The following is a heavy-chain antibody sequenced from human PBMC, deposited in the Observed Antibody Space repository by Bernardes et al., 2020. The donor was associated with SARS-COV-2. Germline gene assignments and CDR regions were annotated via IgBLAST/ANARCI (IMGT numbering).Heavy chain of an antibody. CDR2: VSGTGDTT. D-gene: IGHD1-26*01. V-gene: IGHV3-23*01. Sequence: GSLRLSCAASGFDFSSFSMSWVRQAPGQGLEWVSGVSGTGDTTDYTDSVKGRFTISRDNSKNTLFLQMHSLGVEDTALYYCAKDWSRYTGSYTRFDYWGQGSRVTVSS. J-gene: IGHJ4*02. CDR1: GFDFSSFS. CDR3: AKDWSRYTGSYTRFDY.